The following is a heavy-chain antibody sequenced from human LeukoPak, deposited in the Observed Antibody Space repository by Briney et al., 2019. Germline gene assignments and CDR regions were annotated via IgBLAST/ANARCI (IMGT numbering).Heavy chain of an antibody. CDR3: AKDTSITMIVVVITTFGYFQH. Sequence: PGGSLRLSCAASGFTFSSYAMSWVRQAPGKGLEWVSAISGSGGSTYYADSVKGRFTISRDNSKNTLYLQMNSLRAEDTAAYYCAKDTSITMIVVVITTFGYFQHWGQGTLVTVSS. J-gene: IGHJ1*01. V-gene: IGHV3-23*01. CDR1: GFTFSSYA. CDR2: ISGSGGST. D-gene: IGHD3-22*01.